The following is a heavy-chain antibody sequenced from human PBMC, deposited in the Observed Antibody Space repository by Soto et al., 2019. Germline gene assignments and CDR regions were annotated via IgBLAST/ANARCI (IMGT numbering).Heavy chain of an antibody. V-gene: IGHV3-23*01. Sequence: EVQLLESGGDLLQPGGSLRLSCAASGFTFSSSAMSWVRQAPGKGLEWVASVSGSSGSTSYADSVKGRFSISRDNAKNTAYLQMNSLRAEDTAVYYCARDEGVPMVRGYDNWGQGTLVAVSS. J-gene: IGHJ4*02. CDR3: ARDEGVPMVRGYDN. CDR1: GFTFSSSA. CDR2: VSGSSGST. D-gene: IGHD3-10*01.